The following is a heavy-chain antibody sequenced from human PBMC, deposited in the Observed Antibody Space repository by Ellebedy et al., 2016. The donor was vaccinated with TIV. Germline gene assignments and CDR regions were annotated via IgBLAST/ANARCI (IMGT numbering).Heavy chain of an antibody. Sequence: ASVKVSCXASGYTFTSYDINWVRQATGQGLEWMGWMNPNSGNTGYAQKFQGRVTITADESTSTAYMELSSLRSEDTAVYYCARVVGATRYYYYYYMDVWGKGTTVTVSS. D-gene: IGHD1-26*01. J-gene: IGHJ6*03. V-gene: IGHV1-8*01. CDR1: GYTFTSYD. CDR2: MNPNSGNT. CDR3: ARVVGATRYYYYYYMDV.